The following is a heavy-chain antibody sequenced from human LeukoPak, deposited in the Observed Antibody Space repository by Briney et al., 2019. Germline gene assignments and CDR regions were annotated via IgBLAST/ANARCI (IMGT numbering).Heavy chain of an antibody. J-gene: IGHJ3*02. Sequence: SETLSLSCTVSGGSISSGGYYWSWLRQHPGKGLEWIGYIYYSGSTYYNPSLKSRVTISVDTPKNQFSLKLSSVTAADTAVYYCAVLTVVVITTGPIGAFDIWGQGTMVTVSS. V-gene: IGHV4-31*03. D-gene: IGHD3-22*01. CDR3: AVLTVVVITTGPIGAFDI. CDR2: IYYSGST. CDR1: GGSISSGGYY.